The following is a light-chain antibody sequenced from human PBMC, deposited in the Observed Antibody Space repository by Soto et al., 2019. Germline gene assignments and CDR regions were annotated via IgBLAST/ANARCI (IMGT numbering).Light chain of an antibody. V-gene: IGLV7-46*01. CDR2: DTT. CDR1: DGPVTSYHY. J-gene: IGLJ2*01. CDR3: LLTYSGGRV. Sequence: QAVVTQEPSLTVSPGGTVTLTCGSSDGPVTSYHYPYWYQQRPGQVPRTLIYDTTNRQSWAPARFSGSHVGVKAALTLSGAQPEDEADYYCLLTYSGGRVFGGGTKVTVL.